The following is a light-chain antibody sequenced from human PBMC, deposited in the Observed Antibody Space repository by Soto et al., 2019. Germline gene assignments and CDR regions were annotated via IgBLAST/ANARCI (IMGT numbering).Light chain of an antibody. J-gene: IGKJ2*01. Sequence: IVLTQSPGTLSLSPGERATLSCRASQSVASRALAWYQQKPGQAPRLLMYYASKRATGIPDRFSGSGSGTDFTLTISRLEPEDFAVYYCQQYGSSPPMYTFGQGTKLEIK. V-gene: IGKV3-20*01. CDR3: QQYGSSPPMYT. CDR1: QSVASRA. CDR2: YAS.